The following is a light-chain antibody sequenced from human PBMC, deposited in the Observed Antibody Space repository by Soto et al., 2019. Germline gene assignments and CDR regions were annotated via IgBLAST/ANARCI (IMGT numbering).Light chain of an antibody. CDR2: GAS. Sequence: EIVLTQSPGTLSLSPGERATLSCRASQSVSSSYFAWYQQKPGQAPRLLIYGASSRATCIPDRFSGSGSGTDFTLTISRLEPEDFAMYYCQQYYSSAPWTFGQGTKVEIK. CDR1: QSVSSSY. J-gene: IGKJ1*01. V-gene: IGKV3-20*01. CDR3: QQYYSSAPWT.